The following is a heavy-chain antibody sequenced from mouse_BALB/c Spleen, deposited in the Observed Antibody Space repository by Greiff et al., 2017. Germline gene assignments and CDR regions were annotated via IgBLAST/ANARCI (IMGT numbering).Heavy chain of an antibody. CDR3: ARGHYYGPHYYAMDY. J-gene: IGHJ4*01. CDR1: GFTFSSFG. Sequence: EVKLVESGGGLVQPGGSRKLSCAASGFTFSSFGMHWVRQAPEKGLEWVAYISSGSSTIYYADTVKGRFTISRDNPKNTLFLQMTSLRSEDTAMYYCARGHYYGPHYYAMDYWGQGTSVTFSS. V-gene: IGHV5-17*02. D-gene: IGHD1-2*01. CDR2: ISSGSSTI.